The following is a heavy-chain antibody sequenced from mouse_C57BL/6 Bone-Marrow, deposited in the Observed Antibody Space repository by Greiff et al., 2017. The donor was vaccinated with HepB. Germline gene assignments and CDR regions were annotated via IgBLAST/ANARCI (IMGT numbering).Heavy chain of an antibody. D-gene: IGHD1-1*01. CDR1: GYTFTSYW. CDR3: ARDYGSSLFAY. Sequence: LQQPGTSVKLSCKASGYTFTSYWMHWVKQRPGQGLEWIGVIDPSDSYTNYNQKFKGKATLTVDTSSSTAYMQLSSLTSEDSAVYYCARDYGSSLFAYWGQVTLVTVSA. V-gene: IGHV1-59*01. CDR2: IDPSDSYT. J-gene: IGHJ3*01.